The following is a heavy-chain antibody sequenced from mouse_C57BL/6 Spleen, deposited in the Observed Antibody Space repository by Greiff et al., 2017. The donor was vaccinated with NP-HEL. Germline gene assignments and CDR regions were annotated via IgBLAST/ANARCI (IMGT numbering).Heavy chain of an antibody. CDR3: ARSPPITTVVATDWYFDV. J-gene: IGHJ1*03. D-gene: IGHD1-1*01. CDR2: FHPYNDDT. V-gene: IGHV1-47*01. Sequence: VQLQQSGAELVKPGASVKMSCKASGYTFTTYPIEWMKQNHGKSLEWIGNFHPYNDDTKYNEKFKGKATLTVEKSSSTVYLELSRLTSDDSAVYYCARSPPITTVVATDWYFDVWGTGTTVTVSS. CDR1: GYTFTTYP.